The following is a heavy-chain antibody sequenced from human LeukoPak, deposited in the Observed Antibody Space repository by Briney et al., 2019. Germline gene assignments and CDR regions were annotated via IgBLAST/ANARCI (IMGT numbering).Heavy chain of an antibody. Sequence: GSLRLSCSASGFTFRSYAMQWVRQAPGKGLEWVAGISYDGSNKYYADSVKGRFTISRDNSKNTLYLQMNSLRAEDTAVYYCAKRGSSGYPRTIEYFQHWGQGTLVTVSS. J-gene: IGHJ1*01. CDR2: ISYDGSNK. D-gene: IGHD3-22*01. V-gene: IGHV3-30*07. CDR3: AKRGSSGYPRTIEYFQH. CDR1: GFTFRSYA.